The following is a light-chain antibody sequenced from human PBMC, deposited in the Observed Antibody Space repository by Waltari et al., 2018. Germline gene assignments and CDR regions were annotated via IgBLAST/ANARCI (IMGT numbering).Light chain of an antibody. Sequence: QLVLTQSPSASASLGASVKLTCTVSSGHTRYAIAWHQQQPEKGPRYLMKVNSDGSHIKGDGSPGRFSGSSSGAERYLTISSLQSEDGADYYCQAWGTGIGVFGGGTKLSVL. J-gene: IGLJ3*02. V-gene: IGLV4-69*01. CDR2: VNSDGSH. CDR3: QAWGTGIGV. CDR1: SGHTRYA.